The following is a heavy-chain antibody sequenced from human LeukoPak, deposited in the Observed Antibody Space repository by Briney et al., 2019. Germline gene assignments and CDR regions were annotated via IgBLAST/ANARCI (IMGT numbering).Heavy chain of an antibody. CDR3: ARRGHYYDTSGYYYFDY. V-gene: IGHV4-39*01. CDR1: GGSISSYY. Sequence: PSETLSLTCTVSGGSISSYYWGWIRQPPGKGLEWIGSIYYRGSTNDNPSLKSRVTISVDTSKNQFSLKLISVTAADTAVYYCARRGHYYDTSGYYYFDYWGQGTLVTVSS. CDR2: IYYRGST. J-gene: IGHJ4*02. D-gene: IGHD3-22*01.